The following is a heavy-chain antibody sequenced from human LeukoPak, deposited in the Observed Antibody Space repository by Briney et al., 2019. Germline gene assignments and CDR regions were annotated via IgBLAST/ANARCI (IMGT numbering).Heavy chain of an antibody. CDR3: STAWRSGGWRDY. J-gene: IGHJ4*02. V-gene: IGHV3-15*01. CDR1: GFTFSNAW. Sequence: GGSLRLSCAASGFTFSNAWMSWVRQAPGKGLECVDRITSTPAGGTTDYAAPVTGRFTISRDDSKDTLYLQMNSLKTEDTAVYYCSTAWRSGGWRDYWGQGTLVTVSS. D-gene: IGHD6-19*01. CDR2: ITSTPAGGTT.